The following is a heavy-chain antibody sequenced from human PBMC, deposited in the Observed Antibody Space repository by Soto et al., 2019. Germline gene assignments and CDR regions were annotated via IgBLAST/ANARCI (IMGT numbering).Heavy chain of an antibody. CDR2: MNPNSGNT. CDR3: ARDASGWYELDY. J-gene: IGHJ4*02. D-gene: IGHD6-19*01. CDR1: GYTFTTYD. V-gene: IGHV1-8*01. Sequence: QVQLVQSGAEVKKPGASVKVSCKASGYTFTTYDINWVRQATRQGLEWMGWMNPNSGNTGYAQKFQGRVTMTRNTSISTAYMELSSLRSEDTAVYYCARDASGWYELDYWGQGILVTVSS.